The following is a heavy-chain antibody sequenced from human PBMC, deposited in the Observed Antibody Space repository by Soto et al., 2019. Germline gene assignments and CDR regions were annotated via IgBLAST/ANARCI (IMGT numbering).Heavy chain of an antibody. J-gene: IGHJ6*02. CDR3: ARVSGIYYYGMDV. Sequence: PSETLSLTCAVYGGSFSGYYWSWIRQPPGKGLEWIGEINHSGSTNYSPSLKSRVTISVDTSKNQVSLKLSSVTAADTAVYYCARVSGIYYYGMDVWGQGTTVTVSS. CDR1: GGSFSGYY. CDR2: INHSGST. V-gene: IGHV4-34*01. D-gene: IGHD3-10*01.